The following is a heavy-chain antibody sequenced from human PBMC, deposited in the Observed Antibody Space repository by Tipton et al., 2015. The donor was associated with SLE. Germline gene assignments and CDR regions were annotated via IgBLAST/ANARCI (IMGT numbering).Heavy chain of an antibody. CDR3: ARTSYYGLVHS. Sequence: TLSLTCTVSGDSISPYYWSWIRQPPGKGLEWIGYIYFSGSTNYSPSLRSRVAISLDTSKNQFSLKLSSVSAADTAVYYCARTSYYGLVHSWGQGTLVTVSS. D-gene: IGHD3-10*01. V-gene: IGHV4-59*01. CDR1: GDSISPYY. J-gene: IGHJ4*02. CDR2: IYFSGST.